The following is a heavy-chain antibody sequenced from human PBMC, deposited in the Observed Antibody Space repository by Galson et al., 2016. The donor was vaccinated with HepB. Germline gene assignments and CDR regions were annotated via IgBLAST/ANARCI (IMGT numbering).Heavy chain of an antibody. CDR1: GYNFFTHW. J-gene: IGHJ4*02. D-gene: IGHD5-18*01. Sequence: QSGAEVKKPGESLKISCKGSGYNFFTHWIVWVRQMPGKGLEWMGAFYPGDSNTRYSPSFQGQVTISADLSTNTAYLQWSSLKASDTAMFYCARERAYSYGRGPIDYWGQGTLVTVSS. CDR3: ARERAYSYGRGPIDY. V-gene: IGHV5-51*01. CDR2: FYPGDSNT.